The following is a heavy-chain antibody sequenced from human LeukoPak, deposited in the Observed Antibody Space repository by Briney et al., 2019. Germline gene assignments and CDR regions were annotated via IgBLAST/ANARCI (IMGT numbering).Heavy chain of an antibody. D-gene: IGHD3-22*01. V-gene: IGHV5-51*01. CDR3: ARQGSSGYHGVFYFDY. J-gene: IGHJ4*02. CDR1: GYSFTSYW. Sequence: GESLKISCKTSGYSFTSYWIGWVRQMPGKGLEWMGIISPGDSDATYSPSFQGQVTISADKSVSTAYLQWSSLKASDTAMYYCARQGSSGYHGVFYFDYWGQGTLVSVSS. CDR2: ISPGDSDA.